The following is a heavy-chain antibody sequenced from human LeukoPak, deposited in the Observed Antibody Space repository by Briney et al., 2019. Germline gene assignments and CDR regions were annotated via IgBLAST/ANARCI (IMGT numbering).Heavy chain of an antibody. Sequence: GASVKVSCKASGYTFTSYYMHWVRQAPGQGLEWMGIINPSGGSTSYAQKFQGRVTMTRDTSTSTVYMELSSLRSEDTAVYYCARDLTARGVVGGMAAPYPDDYWGQGTLVTVSS. CDR1: GYTFTSYY. CDR2: INPSGGST. V-gene: IGHV1-46*01. CDR3: ARDLTARGVVGGMAAPYPDDY. J-gene: IGHJ4*02. D-gene: IGHD3-10*01.